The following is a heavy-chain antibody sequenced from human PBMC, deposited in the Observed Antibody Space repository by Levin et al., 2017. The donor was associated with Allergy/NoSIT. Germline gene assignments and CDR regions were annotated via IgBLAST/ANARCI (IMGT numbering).Heavy chain of an antibody. CDR1: GFTFSSYG. D-gene: IGHD6-13*01. Sequence: GESLKISCAASGFTFSSYGMHWVRQAPGKGLEWVAVIWYDGSNKYYADSVKGRFTISRDNSKNTLYLQMNSLRAEDTAVYYCAREAGYSSSWFDYWGQGTLVTVSS. CDR2: IWYDGSNK. CDR3: AREAGYSSSWFDY. V-gene: IGHV3-33*01. J-gene: IGHJ4*02.